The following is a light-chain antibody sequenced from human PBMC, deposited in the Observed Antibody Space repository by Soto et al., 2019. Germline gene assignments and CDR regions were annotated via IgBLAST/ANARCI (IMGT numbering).Light chain of an antibody. Sequence: DIQMTQSPSSLSASVGDRVTMTCQASHDISTYLNWYLQKSGEPPKLLIYDASNLETGVPSRFSGSGSGTDFTLTITSLQPEDIATYYCQQYSDLRVFTFGQGTKVEMK. J-gene: IGKJ2*01. CDR2: DAS. CDR1: HDISTY. CDR3: QQYSDLRVFT. V-gene: IGKV1-33*01.